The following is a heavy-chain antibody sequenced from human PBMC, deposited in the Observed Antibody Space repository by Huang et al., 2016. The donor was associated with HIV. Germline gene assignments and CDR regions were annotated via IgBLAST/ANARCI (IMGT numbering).Heavy chain of an antibody. CDR3: LPGRGGYYPY. CDR2: IYWDDDN. CDR1: GFSVSDSGMA. Sequence: QITLKESGPTLMKPTQTLTLTCTFSGFSVSDSGMAVAWIRQPPGKALEWLALIYWDDDNRYSPSLRNRLTIAKDVYKNQVVPRKTDLDPADTATYYCLPGRGGYYPYWGQGTLVTVSS. D-gene: IGHD3-3*01. V-gene: IGHV2-5*02. J-gene: IGHJ4*02.